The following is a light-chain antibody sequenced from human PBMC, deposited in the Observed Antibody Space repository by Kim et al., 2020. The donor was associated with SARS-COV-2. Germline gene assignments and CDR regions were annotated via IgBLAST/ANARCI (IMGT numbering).Light chain of an antibody. V-gene: IGKV3-15*01. CDR2: GAS. CDR3: HQYNDWPPGDT. J-gene: IGKJ2*01. CDR1: QSVSNN. Sequence: GERATLSCRASQSVSNNLALYQHKPGQPPGLLIDGASTRATGVPARFSGGGSGTDFTLTVSSLQSEDFAVYYCHQYNDWPPGDTFGQGTKLEI.